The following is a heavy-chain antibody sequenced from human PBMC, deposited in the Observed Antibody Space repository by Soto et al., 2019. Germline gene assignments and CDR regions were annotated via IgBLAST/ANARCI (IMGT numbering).Heavy chain of an antibody. Sequence: SETLSLTCTVSGGSISSGGYYWSWIRQHPGKGLEWIGYIYYSGSTYYNPSLKSRVTISVDTSKKQFSLKLSSVTAADTAVNYCARAGGYRVEGYYFDYWGQGTLVTVSS. J-gene: IGHJ4*02. D-gene: IGHD3-16*02. CDR2: IYYSGST. CDR1: GGSISSGGYY. V-gene: IGHV4-31*03. CDR3: ARAGGYRVEGYYFDY.